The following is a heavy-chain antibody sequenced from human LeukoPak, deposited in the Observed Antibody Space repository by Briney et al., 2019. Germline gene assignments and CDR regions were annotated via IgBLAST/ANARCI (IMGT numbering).Heavy chain of an antibody. J-gene: IGHJ4*02. Sequence: GGSLRLSCAASGFTFSSYEMNWVRQAPGKGLEWVSYISSSGSTIYYADSVKGRFTISRDNAKNSLYLQVNSLRAEDTAVYYCARIAAAGRSPDYWGQGTLVTVSS. D-gene: IGHD6-13*01. V-gene: IGHV3-48*03. CDR1: GFTFSSYE. CDR3: ARIAAAGRSPDY. CDR2: ISSSGSTI.